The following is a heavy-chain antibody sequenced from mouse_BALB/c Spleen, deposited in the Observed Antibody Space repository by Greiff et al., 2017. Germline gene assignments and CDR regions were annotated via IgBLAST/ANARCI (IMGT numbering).Heavy chain of an antibody. J-gene: IGHJ3*01. Sequence: EVQLQQSGAELVRPGASVKLSCKASGFTFTDYYMHWVKQRPEQGLEWIGWIDPENGNTIYDPKFQGKASITADTSSNTAYLQLSSLTSEDAAVYYCARGGNYGSWFADWGQGTLVTVSA. D-gene: IGHD2-1*01. CDR2: IDPENGNT. CDR1: GFTFTDYY. V-gene: IGHV14-1*02. CDR3: ARGGNYGSWFAD.